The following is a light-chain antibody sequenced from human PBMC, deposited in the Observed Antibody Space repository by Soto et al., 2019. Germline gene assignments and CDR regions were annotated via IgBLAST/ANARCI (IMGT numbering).Light chain of an antibody. Sequence: EIVLTQSPATLSLSPGESATLSCRVSQSVGTSLAWHQQKPGQAPRLLIFHSSARAVAIPARFSGSGSGTDFTLTISSLETEDSAVYYCQQGNNWGLTFGPGTTVVVK. V-gene: IGKV3-11*01. CDR3: QQGNNWGLT. CDR1: QSVGTS. J-gene: IGKJ3*01. CDR2: HSS.